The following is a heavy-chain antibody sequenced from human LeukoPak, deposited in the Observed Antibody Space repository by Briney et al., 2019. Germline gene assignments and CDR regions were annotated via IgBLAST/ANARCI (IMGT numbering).Heavy chain of an antibody. Sequence: PGGSLRLSCAASGFTFTSYSMNWVRQAPGKGLEWVSAISGSGGSTYYADSVKGRFTISRDNSKNTLYLQMNSLRAEDTAVYYCEIISGGFDHWGQGTLVTVSS. CDR3: EIISGGFDH. CDR2: ISGSGGST. CDR1: GFTFTSYS. D-gene: IGHD3-10*01. J-gene: IGHJ4*02. V-gene: IGHV3-23*01.